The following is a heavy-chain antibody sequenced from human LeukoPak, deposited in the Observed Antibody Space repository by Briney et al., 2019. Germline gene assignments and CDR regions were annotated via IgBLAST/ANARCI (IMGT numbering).Heavy chain of an antibody. J-gene: IGHJ4*02. Sequence: PAETLSLTYTVSGDSISSDYWRWIRQPPGKGLEWIGYICYGGSTNYNPSLKSRVTISLDTSRRQFSLKLSSVTAADTAVYYCARRHSSGWIDYWGQGTLVTVSS. CDR3: ARRHSSGWIDY. D-gene: IGHD6-19*01. CDR1: GDSISSDY. CDR2: ICYGGST. V-gene: IGHV4-59*08.